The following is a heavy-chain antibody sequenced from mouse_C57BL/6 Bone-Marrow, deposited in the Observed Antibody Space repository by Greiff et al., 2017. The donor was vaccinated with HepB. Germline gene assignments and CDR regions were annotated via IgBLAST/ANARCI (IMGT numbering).Heavy chain of an antibody. Sequence: QVQLKESGAELAKPGDSVKLTCKASGYTFTSYWMHWVKQRPGQGREWIGYINPSSGYNKYNQKLKDKATLTADKSSSTAYMQLSSLTYEDSAVYYCARWNYDYDYCDYWGQGTTLTVSS. CDR1: GYTFTSYW. J-gene: IGHJ2*01. CDR3: ARWNYDYDYCDY. CDR2: INPSSGYN. D-gene: IGHD2-4*01. V-gene: IGHV1-7*01.